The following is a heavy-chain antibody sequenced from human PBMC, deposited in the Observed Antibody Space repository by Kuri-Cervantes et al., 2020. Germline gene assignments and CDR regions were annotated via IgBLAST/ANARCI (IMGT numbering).Heavy chain of an antibody. CDR2: IFSNDEK. D-gene: IGHD1-1*01. J-gene: IGHJ6*02. CDR3: ARSPTGTRSYYYGMDV. CDR1: GFSLSNARMG. V-gene: IGHV2-26*01. Sequence: SGPTLVKPTETLTLTCTVSGFSLSNARMGVSWNRQPPGKALEWLAHIFSNDEKSYSTSLKSRLTISKDTSKSQVVLTMTNMDPVDTATYYCARSPTGTRSYYYGMDVWGQGTTVTVSS.